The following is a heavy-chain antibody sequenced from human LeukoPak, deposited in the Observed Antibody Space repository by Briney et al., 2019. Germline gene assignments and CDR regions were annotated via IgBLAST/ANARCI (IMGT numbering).Heavy chain of an antibody. Sequence: ASVKVSCKASGYTFTSYGISWVRQAPGQGLEWMGWISAYNGNTNYAQKFQGRVTMTTDTSTSTAYMELRSLRSDDTAVYYCARGDSYSSSWYYFDYWGQGTLVTVSS. CDR1: GYTFTSYG. CDR2: ISAYNGNT. D-gene: IGHD6-13*01. J-gene: IGHJ4*02. CDR3: ARGDSYSSSWYYFDY. V-gene: IGHV1-18*01.